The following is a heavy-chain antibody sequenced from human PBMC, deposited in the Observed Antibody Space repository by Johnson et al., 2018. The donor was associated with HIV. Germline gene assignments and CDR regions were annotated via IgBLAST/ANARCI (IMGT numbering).Heavy chain of an antibody. CDR2: ISSGDRT. Sequence: VQLVESGGGLVKPGGSLRLSCSASGFTFSDYYMTWVRQAPGKGLEWVSVISSGDRTYHADSVEGRFTISRDDSENTLYLEICSLKTEDTAVYFCYDFWIGQGFDVWGQGTKVTVSS. CDR1: GFTFSDYY. V-gene: IGHV3-66*01. D-gene: IGHD3/OR15-3a*01. CDR3: YDFWIGQGFDV. J-gene: IGHJ3*01.